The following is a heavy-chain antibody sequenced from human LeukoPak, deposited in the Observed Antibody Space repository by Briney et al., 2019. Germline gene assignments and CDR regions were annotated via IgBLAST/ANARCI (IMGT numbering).Heavy chain of an antibody. CDR3: ARSYAMIVVVTHAFDI. CDR2: INHSGST. Sequence: PSETLSLTCAVYGGSFSGCYWSWIRQPPGKGLEWIGEINHSGSTNYNPSLKSRVTISVDTSKNQFSLKLSSVTAADTAVYYCARSYAMIVVVTHAFDIWGQGTMVTDSS. D-gene: IGHD3-22*01. J-gene: IGHJ3*02. CDR1: GGSFSGCY. V-gene: IGHV4-34*01.